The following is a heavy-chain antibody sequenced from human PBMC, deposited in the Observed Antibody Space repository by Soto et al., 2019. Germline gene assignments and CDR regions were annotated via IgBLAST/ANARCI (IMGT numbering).Heavy chain of an antibody. CDR3: AKTSGWHEFDF. J-gene: IGHJ4*02. CDR2: ITGSGTNV. V-gene: IGHV3-23*01. D-gene: IGHD6-19*01. CDR1: GFTFSTYV. Sequence: EVQPLESGGHLVQPGGSLRLSCAASGFTFSTYVMTWVRQAPGKGLEWVSTITGSGTNVYYADSVKGRFTISRDNSKSTLYLQMNSLRAEDTAVYYCAKTSGWHEFDFWVQGTLVTVSS.